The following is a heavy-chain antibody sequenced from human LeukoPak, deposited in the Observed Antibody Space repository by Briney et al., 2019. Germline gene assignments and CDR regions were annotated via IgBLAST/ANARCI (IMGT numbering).Heavy chain of an antibody. Sequence: ASVKVSCKASGYTFTSYYMHWVRQAPGQGLEWMGIINPSGGSTSYAQRFQGRVTMTRDTSISTAYMDMSSLRSDDTAVYYCAGNLWFGESSDAFDMWGQGTMVTVSS. V-gene: IGHV1-46*01. D-gene: IGHD3-10*01. CDR3: AGNLWFGESSDAFDM. CDR2: INPSGGST. J-gene: IGHJ3*02. CDR1: GYTFTSYY.